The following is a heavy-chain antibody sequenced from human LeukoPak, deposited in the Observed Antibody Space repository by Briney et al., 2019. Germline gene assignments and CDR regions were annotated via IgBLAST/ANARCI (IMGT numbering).Heavy chain of an antibody. V-gene: IGHV4-30-2*03. CDR1: GGSISSGDYY. CDR2: IYYSGST. CDR3: ARLSSGYYILYDY. Sequence: SQTLSLTCTVSGGSISSGDYYWSWIRQPPGKGLEWIGSIYYSGSTYYNPSLKSRVTISVDTSKNQFSLKLSSVTAADTAVYYCARLSSGYYILYDYWGQGTLVTVSS. J-gene: IGHJ4*02. D-gene: IGHD3-22*01.